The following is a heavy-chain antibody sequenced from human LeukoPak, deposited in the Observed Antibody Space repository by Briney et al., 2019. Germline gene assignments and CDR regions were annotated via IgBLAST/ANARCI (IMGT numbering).Heavy chain of an antibody. J-gene: IGHJ5*02. CDR1: GFTFKNYW. V-gene: IGHV3-74*01. Sequence: GGSLRLSCAASGFTFKNYWMHWVRQAPGKGPVWVSRINDDGSSTSYADSVKGRFTISRDDAKNTLYLQMNSLRAEDPAVYYCVRGGASTWSWGQGTLVTVSS. CDR2: INDDGSST. D-gene: IGHD2-15*01. CDR3: VRGGASTWS.